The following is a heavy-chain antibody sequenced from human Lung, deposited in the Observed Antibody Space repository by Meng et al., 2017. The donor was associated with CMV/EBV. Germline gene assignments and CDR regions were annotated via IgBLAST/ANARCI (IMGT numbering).Heavy chain of an antibody. CDR3: ARDRRGSYVTGWGY. CDR2: IYYSGNT. V-gene: IGHV4-38-2*02. D-gene: IGHD3-16*01. J-gene: IGHJ4*01. Sequence: LXCTVSGYSISSPYYWGWIRQPPGMGLEWIGSIYYSGNTYYNPSLKSRVTISVDTSKNQFSLKLSSVTAADTAVYYCARDRRGSYVTGWGYWG. CDR1: GYSISSPYY.